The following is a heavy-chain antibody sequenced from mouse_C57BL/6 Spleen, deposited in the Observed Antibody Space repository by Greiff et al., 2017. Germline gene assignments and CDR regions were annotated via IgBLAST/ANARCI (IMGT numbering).Heavy chain of an antibody. CDR1: WFLLTSYG. V-gene: IGHV2-3*01. CDR2: LWGDWST. Sequence: VQLQESGPGLVAPSQSLSITSPFSWFLLTSYGLSWVRQPPGKGLAWLGVLWGDWSTHCPSALISPLRISKDNSKSQVYLKLNSLQTDDTATYYCAKPSSNYWYFDVWGTGNTVTVSS. J-gene: IGHJ1*03. D-gene: IGHD1-1*01. CDR3: AKPSSNYWYFDV.